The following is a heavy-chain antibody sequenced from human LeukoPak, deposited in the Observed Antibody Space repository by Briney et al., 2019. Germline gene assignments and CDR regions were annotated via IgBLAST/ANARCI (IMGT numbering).Heavy chain of an antibody. CDR1: GFNYSSYT. CDR2: ISASRGIT. CDR3: AREVGAAGDY. J-gene: IGHJ4*02. V-gene: IGHV3-48*01. Sequence: GGSLRLSCAASGFNYSSYTMNWVRQAPGMGLEWLSYISASRGITYYADSVKGRFTISRHNAKNSLYLQMNSLRAEDTAVYYCAREVGAAGDYWGQGTLVTVSS. D-gene: IGHD1-26*01.